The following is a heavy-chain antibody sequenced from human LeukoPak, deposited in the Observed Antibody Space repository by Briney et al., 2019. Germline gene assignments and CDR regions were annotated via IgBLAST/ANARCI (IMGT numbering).Heavy chain of an antibody. J-gene: IGHJ4*02. V-gene: IGHV4-59*08. Sequence: PSETLFLTCTVSGVSINSNYWSWIRQPPGKRLEWIGYVSYSWDTNYHPSLQSRVSISVDRSKNQFSLNLRSVTAADTAVYYCVGPGSNWNMGPFGFWGRGILVTVSS. CDR3: VGPGSNWNMGPFGF. D-gene: IGHD1/OR15-1a*01. CDR2: VSYSWDT. CDR1: GVSINSNY.